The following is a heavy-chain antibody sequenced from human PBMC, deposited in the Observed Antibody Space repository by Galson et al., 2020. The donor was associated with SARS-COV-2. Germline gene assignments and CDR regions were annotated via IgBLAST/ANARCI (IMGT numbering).Heavy chain of an antibody. D-gene: IGHD1-26*01. CDR2: ISSSGHNI. CDR1: GFIFSSYE. CDR3: ARDSAVSVQYNWFDP. V-gene: IGHV3-48*03. J-gene: IGHJ5*02. Sequence: TGGYLRLSCEASGFIFSSYEMNWVRQAAGKGLEWVAYISSSGHNISYANSVRGRFTISRDNAKNSLHLQMNSLTAEDTAVYYCARDSAVSVQYNWFDPWGQGTLGTVSS.